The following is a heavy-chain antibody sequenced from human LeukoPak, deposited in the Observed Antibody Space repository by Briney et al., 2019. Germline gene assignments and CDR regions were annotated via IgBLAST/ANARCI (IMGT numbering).Heavy chain of an antibody. CDR3: AKDLHSSSWYCYFDY. J-gene: IGHJ4*02. CDR1: GFTFSSYA. CDR2: ISGSGGST. V-gene: IGHV3-23*01. D-gene: IGHD6-13*01. Sequence: GGSLRLSCAASGFTFSSYAMSWVRQAPGKGLEWVSAISGSGGSTYYADSVKGRFTISRDNSKNTLYLQMNSLRAEDTAVYYCAKDLHSSSWYCYFDYWGQGTLVTVSS.